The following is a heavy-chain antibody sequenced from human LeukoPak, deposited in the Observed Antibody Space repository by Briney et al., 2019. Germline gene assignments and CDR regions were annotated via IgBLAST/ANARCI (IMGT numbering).Heavy chain of an antibody. CDR2: INHSGST. D-gene: IGHD2-8*02. CDR1: GGSFSGYY. V-gene: IGHV4-34*01. Sequence: SETLSLTCAVCGGSFSGYYWSWIRQPPGKGLEWIGEINHSGSTNYNPSLKSRVTMSVDTSKNQFSLKLSSVTAADTAVYYCARGARGPGVVGDYWGQGTLVTVFS. J-gene: IGHJ4*02. CDR3: ARGARGPGVVGDY.